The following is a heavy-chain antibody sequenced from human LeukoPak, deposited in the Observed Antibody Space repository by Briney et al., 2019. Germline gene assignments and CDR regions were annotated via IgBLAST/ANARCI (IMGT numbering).Heavy chain of an antibody. Sequence: GRSLRLSCAASGFTFDDYAMHRVRQAPGKGLEWVSGISWNSGSIGYADSVKGRFTISRDNAKNSLYLQMNSLRAEDTALYYCAKDYDSSGYYYVLDYWGQGTLVTVSS. CDR3: AKDYDSSGYYYVLDY. CDR1: GFTFDDYA. CDR2: ISWNSGSI. J-gene: IGHJ4*02. V-gene: IGHV3-9*01. D-gene: IGHD3-22*01.